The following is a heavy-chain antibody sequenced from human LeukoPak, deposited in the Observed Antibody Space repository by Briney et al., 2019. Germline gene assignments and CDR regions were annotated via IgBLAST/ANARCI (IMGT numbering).Heavy chain of an antibody. J-gene: IGHJ3*02. V-gene: IGHV3-21*01. CDR2: INGESTFK. D-gene: IGHD1-7*01. Sequence: GGSLRLSCAASGFTFSSYSMNWVRQAPGKGLEWVSSINGESTFKVYADSVKGRFTISRDNAKNSLYLQMDSLRAEDTAVYYCAKYQTGTWTSYDSSDIWGQGTLVTVSS. CDR3: AKYQTGTWTSYDSSDI. CDR1: GFTFSSYS.